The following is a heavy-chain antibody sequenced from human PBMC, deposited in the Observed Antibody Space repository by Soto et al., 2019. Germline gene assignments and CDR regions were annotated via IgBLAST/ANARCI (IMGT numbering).Heavy chain of an antibody. CDR2: INGGGGTT. Sequence: EVQLLESGGHLIQPGESLRLSCAASGFSFSGYTMNWVRQAQGKGLEWISGINGGGGTTYYADSVKGRFTISRDDSKNILYLQMNSPRAEDTAIYYCAKDRHPGGIWTFDYWGRGTLVTVSS. CDR3: AKDRHPGGIWTFDY. CDR1: GFSFSGYT. D-gene: IGHD2-15*01. V-gene: IGHV3-23*01. J-gene: IGHJ4*02.